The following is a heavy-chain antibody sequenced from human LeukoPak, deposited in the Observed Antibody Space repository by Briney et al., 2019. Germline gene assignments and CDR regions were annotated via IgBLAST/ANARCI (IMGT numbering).Heavy chain of an antibody. D-gene: IGHD3-22*01. V-gene: IGHV3-23*01. J-gene: IGHJ5*01. CDR1: GFTFSNYA. Sequence: GGSLRLSCAASGFTFSNYAMTWVRQAPGKGLEWVSGISGSGTKTYYADSVKGRFTISRDNSKNTLYLQMNSLRAEDTAVYFCAKDYNYDSAGLSLGSWGQGTLVTVSS. CDR3: AKDYNYDSAGLSLGS. CDR2: ISGSGTKT.